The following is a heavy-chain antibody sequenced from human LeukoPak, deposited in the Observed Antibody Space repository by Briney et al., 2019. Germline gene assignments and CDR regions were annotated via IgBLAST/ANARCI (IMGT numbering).Heavy chain of an antibody. Sequence: PGGSLRLSCAAPGFIFSSYDMSWARQAPGKGLEWVSTISGVGGSTYYADSVKGRFTISRDNSKNTLYLQMNSLRAEDTAVYYCAKGESGMDVWGQGTTVTVSS. CDR1: GFIFSSYD. V-gene: IGHV3-23*01. D-gene: IGHD3-16*01. CDR3: AKGESGMDV. J-gene: IGHJ6*02. CDR2: ISGVGGST.